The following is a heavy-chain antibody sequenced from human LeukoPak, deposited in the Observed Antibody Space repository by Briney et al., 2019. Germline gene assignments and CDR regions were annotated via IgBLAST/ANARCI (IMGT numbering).Heavy chain of an antibody. Sequence: GESLRISCKASGYNFSSYWIGWVRQMPGKGLEWMGIIYPSDSDTRYSPSLQGQVTISVDRAISTAYLQLSGLKASDTAVYYCARRLAVAVGWHFDLWGRGTLVTVSS. V-gene: IGHV5-51*01. J-gene: IGHJ2*01. CDR2: IYPSDSDT. CDR3: ARRLAVAVGWHFDL. D-gene: IGHD6-19*01. CDR1: GYNFSSYW.